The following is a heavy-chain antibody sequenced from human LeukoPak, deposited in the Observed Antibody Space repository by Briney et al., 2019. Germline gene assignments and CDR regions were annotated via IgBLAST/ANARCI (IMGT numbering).Heavy chain of an antibody. Sequence: GGSLRLSCAASGFTFEDHAMNWVRQVPGKGLEWVSGINGNGGSTGYADSVKGRITISRDNAKNSVYLQMNSLRAEDTAVYYCARDDPNDFSGDVPRALDYWGQGTLVTVSS. CDR3: ARDDPNDFSGDVPRALDY. D-gene: IGHD2-15*01. CDR2: INGNGGST. J-gene: IGHJ4*02. V-gene: IGHV3-20*04. CDR1: GFTFEDHA.